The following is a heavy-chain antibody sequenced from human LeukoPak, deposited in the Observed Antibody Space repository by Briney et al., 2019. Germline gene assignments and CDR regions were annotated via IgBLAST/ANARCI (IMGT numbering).Heavy chain of an antibody. Sequence: GGSLRLSCAASGFTFSSYWMHWVRHAPGKGLVWVSRINSDGSTTSYADSVKGRFTISRDNAKNTLSLQMYSLRPEDTAVYYCAGAGTGYSSGDYLFDLWGRGPLVTVSS. CDR1: GFTFSSYW. D-gene: IGHD6-19*01. CDR3: AGAGTGYSSGDYLFDL. V-gene: IGHV3-74*01. CDR2: INSDGSTT. J-gene: IGHJ2*01.